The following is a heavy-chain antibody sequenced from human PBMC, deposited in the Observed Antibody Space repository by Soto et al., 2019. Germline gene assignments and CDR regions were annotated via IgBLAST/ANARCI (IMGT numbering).Heavy chain of an antibody. V-gene: IGHV3-23*01. CDR3: ATLATENYYDFWSGYYTEGMDV. J-gene: IGHJ6*02. Sequence: PGRSLRLSCAASGFTFSSYAMSWVRQAPGKGLEWVSAISGSGGSTYYADSVKGRFTISRDNSKNTLYLQMNSLRAEDTAVYYCATLATENYYDFWSGYYTEGMDVWGQGTTVTVSS. CDR2: ISGSGGST. D-gene: IGHD3-3*01. CDR1: GFTFSSYA.